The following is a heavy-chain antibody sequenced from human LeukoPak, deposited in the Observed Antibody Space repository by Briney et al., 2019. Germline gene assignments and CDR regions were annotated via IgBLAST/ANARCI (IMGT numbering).Heavy chain of an antibody. CDR3: AKDLKSGSYYSVFDY. CDR1: GFTFSSYA. J-gene: IGHJ4*02. Sequence: GGSLTLSCAASGFTFSSYAMSWVRQAPGKGLEWISAISCSGGSTYYADSVKGRFTISRDNSKTTLYLQMNSLRAEDTAVYYCAKDLKSGSYYSVFDYWGQGTLVTVSS. V-gene: IGHV3-23*01. CDR2: ISCSGGST. D-gene: IGHD3-10*01.